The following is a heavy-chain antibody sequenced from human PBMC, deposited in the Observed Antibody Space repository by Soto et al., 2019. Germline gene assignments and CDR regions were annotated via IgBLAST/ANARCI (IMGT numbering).Heavy chain of an antibody. V-gene: IGHV6-1*01. CDR2: TYYRSKWYN. CDR1: RDSVSSNSAA. CDR3: AREGCSSTSCSSWIQYYYYYYGMDV. Sequence: PSQTLSLTCAISRDSVSSNSAAWNWIRQSPSRGLEWLGRTYYRSKWYNDYAVSVKSRITINPDTSKTQFSLQLNSVTPEDTAVYYCAREGCSSTSCSSWIQYYYYYYGMDVWGQGTTVTVSS. D-gene: IGHD2-2*01. J-gene: IGHJ6*02.